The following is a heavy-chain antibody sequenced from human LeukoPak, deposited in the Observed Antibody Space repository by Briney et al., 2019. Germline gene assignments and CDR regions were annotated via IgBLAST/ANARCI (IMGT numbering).Heavy chain of an antibody. V-gene: IGHV3-11*01. CDR2: ISSSGSTI. CDR1: GFTFSDYY. J-gene: IGHJ4*02. Sequence: GGSLRLSCAASGFTFSDYYMSWIRQAPGKGLEWVSYISSSGSTIYYADSVKGRFNIYRDNAKNSLYLQMNSLRAEETAVYYCARGTTYYAIDYWGQGTLVTVSS. D-gene: IGHD2/OR15-2a*01. CDR3: ARGTTYYAIDY.